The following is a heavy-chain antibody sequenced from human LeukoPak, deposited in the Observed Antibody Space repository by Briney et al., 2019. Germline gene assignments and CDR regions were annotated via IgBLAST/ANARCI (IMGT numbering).Heavy chain of an antibody. J-gene: IGHJ4*02. Sequence: GGSLRLSCTVSGFTFGDYALGWLRQAPGKGLEWIGFMRNKAYGETTEYAPSVKDRFTISRDDSKSIAYLQMNSLKTEDTAVYYCSLDQYYNQGGYWGQGTLLTVSS. CDR2: MRNKAYGETT. D-gene: IGHD1/OR15-1a*01. CDR3: SLDQYYNQGGY. V-gene: IGHV3-49*03. CDR1: GFTFGDYA.